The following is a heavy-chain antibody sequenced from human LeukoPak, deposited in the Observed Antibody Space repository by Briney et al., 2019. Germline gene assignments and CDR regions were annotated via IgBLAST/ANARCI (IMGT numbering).Heavy chain of an antibody. D-gene: IGHD3-16*01. CDR2: ISAYNGNT. Sequence: ISXXXXAPXXGXEWMGCISAYNGNTNYPQKLQGRVTITTDTSTSTAYIELTSLRSDDTAVYYCARDDSLFLYYAFDIWGQGTIVTVSS. CDR3: ARDDSLFLYYAFDI. J-gene: IGHJ3*02. V-gene: IGHV1-18*01.